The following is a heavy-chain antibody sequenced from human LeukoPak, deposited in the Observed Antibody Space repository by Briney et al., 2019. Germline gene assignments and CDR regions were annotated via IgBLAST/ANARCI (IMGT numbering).Heavy chain of an antibody. V-gene: IGHV3-33*01. CDR2: IWHDGSNK. CDR3: ARGGAMVRGAKTHYYYGMDV. D-gene: IGHD3-10*01. Sequence: GRSLRLSCAASGFTFSSYGMHWVRQAPGKGLEGVAVIWHDGSNKYYADAVKGRFTISRANYKNTLYLQMHSLRAEDTAVYYCARGGAMVRGAKTHYYYGMDVWGQGTTVTVSS. J-gene: IGHJ6*02. CDR1: GFTFSSYG.